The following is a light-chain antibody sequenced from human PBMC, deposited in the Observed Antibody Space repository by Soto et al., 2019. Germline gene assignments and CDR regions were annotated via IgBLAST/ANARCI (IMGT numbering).Light chain of an antibody. CDR3: QQYNNWPPWT. V-gene: IGKV3-15*01. Sequence: EIVMTQSPATLSVSPGERATLSCRARQSISSNLAWYQHKPGQAPRLLIYGASTRATGIPARFSGSGSGTEFTLTISGLQSEDFAVYYCQQYNNWPPWTFGQGTKVELK. J-gene: IGKJ1*01. CDR1: QSISSN. CDR2: GAS.